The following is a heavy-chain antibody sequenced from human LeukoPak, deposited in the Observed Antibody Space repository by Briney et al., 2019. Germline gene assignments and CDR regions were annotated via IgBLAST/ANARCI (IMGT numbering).Heavy chain of an antibody. CDR2: ISSSGIST. D-gene: IGHD3-16*01. J-gene: IGHJ3*02. Sequence: GGSLRLSCAASGFTFSSYAMSWVRQAPGKGLEWVSSISSSGISTYYADSVKGRFTISRDNSKHTLYLQMSSLRGGDTSLVYCSEVRGGYAFDIWGQGTMVTVSS. V-gene: IGHV3-23*01. CDR1: GFTFSSYA. CDR3: SEVRGGYAFDI.